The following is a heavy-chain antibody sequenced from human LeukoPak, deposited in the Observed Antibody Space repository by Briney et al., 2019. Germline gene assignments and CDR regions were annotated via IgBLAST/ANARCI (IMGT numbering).Heavy chain of an antibody. V-gene: IGHV4-39*07. CDR1: GGSISSSSYY. J-gene: IGHJ4*02. Sequence: PSETLSLTCTVSGGSISSSSYYWGWIRQPPGKGLEWIGSIYYSGSTYYNPSLKSRVTISVDTSKNQFSLKLSSVTAADTAVYYCARGEYSYPFDYWGQGTLVTVSS. D-gene: IGHD6-6*01. CDR3: ARGEYSYPFDY. CDR2: IYYSGST.